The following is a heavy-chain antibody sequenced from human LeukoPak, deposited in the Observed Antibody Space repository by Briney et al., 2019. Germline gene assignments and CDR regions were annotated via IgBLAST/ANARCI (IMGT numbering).Heavy chain of an antibody. D-gene: IGHD3-22*01. Sequence: GGSLRLSCAASGFTFSSYRMSWVRQAPGKGLEWVANIKQDGSEKYYVDSVKGRFTISRDNAKNSLYLQMNSLRDEDTAVYYCAQECVDSSGYYYVPNWFDPWGQGTLVTVSS. CDR3: AQECVDSSGYYYVPNWFDP. J-gene: IGHJ5*02. V-gene: IGHV3-7*01. CDR1: GFTFSSYR. CDR2: IKQDGSEK.